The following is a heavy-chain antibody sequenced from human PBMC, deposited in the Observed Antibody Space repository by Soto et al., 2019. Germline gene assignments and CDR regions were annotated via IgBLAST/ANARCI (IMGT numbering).Heavy chain of an antibody. CDR1: GCPFSSFT. D-gene: IGHD1-26*01. J-gene: IGHJ6*02. CDR2: IIPIYGTA. Sequence: GASVKVSCKASGCPFSSFTISWVRHAPGQGLEWMGGIIPIYGTANYAQKFKGRVTITADASTRTAYMELSSLRSEDTAVYYCAKDRRADWESYYYYAMDVWGQGTTVTVSS. CDR3: AKDRRADWESYYYYAMDV. V-gene: IGHV1-69*13.